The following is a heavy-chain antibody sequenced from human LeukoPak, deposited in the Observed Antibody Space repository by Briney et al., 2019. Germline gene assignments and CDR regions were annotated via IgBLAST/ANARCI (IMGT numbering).Heavy chain of an antibody. D-gene: IGHD1/OR15-1a*01. CDR3: ARDGNTAAYAY. J-gene: IGHJ4*02. Sequence: GGSLRLSCAASGFTVSSNYMSWVRQAPGKGLEWVSVIYSGGSTYYADSVKGRFTISRDNSKNPLYLQMTRLRAEDTAVYYCARDGNTAAYAYWGQGTLVTVSS. CDR2: IYSGGST. V-gene: IGHV3-66*02. CDR1: GFTVSSNY.